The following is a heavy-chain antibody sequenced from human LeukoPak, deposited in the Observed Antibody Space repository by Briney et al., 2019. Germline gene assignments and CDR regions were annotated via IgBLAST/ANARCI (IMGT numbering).Heavy chain of an antibody. D-gene: IGHD6-19*01. CDR1: GFTFSSYW. V-gene: IGHV3-74*01. CDR3: ASSPRYSSGWYAY. Sequence: GGSLRLSCAASGFTFSSYWMHWVRHAPGKGLVWVSRINSDGSSTSYADSVKGRFTISRDNAKNTLYLQMNSLRVEDTALYYCASSPRYSSGWYAYWGQGTLVIVSS. J-gene: IGHJ4*02. CDR2: INSDGSST.